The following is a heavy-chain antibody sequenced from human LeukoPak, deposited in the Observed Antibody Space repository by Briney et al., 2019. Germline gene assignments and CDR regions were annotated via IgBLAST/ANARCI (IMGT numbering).Heavy chain of an antibody. CDR2: INTDGSSI. V-gene: IGHV3-74*03. Sequence: PGGSLRLSCAASGFTFNTWMHWVRQAPGKGLVWVPRINTDGSSITYADSVKGRFSVSRDDAKNTLYLQMYSLRAEDTAVYYCVRDSSVTRMDVWGKGTTVTVSS. CDR3: VRDSSVTRMDV. D-gene: IGHD4-17*01. J-gene: IGHJ6*04. CDR1: GFTFNTW.